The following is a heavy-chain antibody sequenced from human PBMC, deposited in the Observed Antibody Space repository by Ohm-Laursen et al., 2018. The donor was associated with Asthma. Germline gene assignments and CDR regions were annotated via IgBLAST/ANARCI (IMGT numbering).Heavy chain of an antibody. Sequence: PGTLSLTCTVSGASVSNDNWWSWVRQPPGKGLEWIGEIYHSGFTNYRPSLQSRVAMFVDKSENRFSMRLTAVNAADTAVYYCVRHRAYSFDFWGQGSLVAVSS. J-gene: IGHJ4*02. V-gene: IGHV4-4*03. CDR1: GASVSNDNW. CDR3: VRHRAYSFDF. CDR2: IYHSGFT. D-gene: IGHD2-21*01.